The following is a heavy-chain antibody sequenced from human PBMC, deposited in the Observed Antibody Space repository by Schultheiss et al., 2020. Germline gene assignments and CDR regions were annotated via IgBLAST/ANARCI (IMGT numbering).Heavy chain of an antibody. J-gene: IGHJ4*02. D-gene: IGHD3-3*01. Sequence: SETLSLTCTVSGGSISSYYWSWIRQPPGKGLEWIGYIYYSGSTNYNPSLKSRVTISVDTSKNQFSLKLSSVTAADTAVYYCASGLAWSGYYTVDYWGQGTLVNVSS. V-gene: IGHV4-59*01. CDR1: GGSISSYY. CDR2: IYYSGST. CDR3: ASGLAWSGYYTVDY.